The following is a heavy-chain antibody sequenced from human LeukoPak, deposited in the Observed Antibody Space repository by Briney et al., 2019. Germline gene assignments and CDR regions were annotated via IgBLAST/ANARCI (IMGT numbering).Heavy chain of an antibody. J-gene: IGHJ4*02. CDR1: GFTFSSYA. D-gene: IGHD2-2*02. V-gene: IGHV3-30-3*01. Sequence: GRSLRLSCAASGFTFSSYAMHWVRQAPGKGLEWVAVISYDGSNKYYADSVKGRFTISRDNSKNTLYLQMNSLRAEDTAVYYCVVPAAIGGQGTLVTVSS. CDR3: VVPAAI. CDR2: ISYDGSNK.